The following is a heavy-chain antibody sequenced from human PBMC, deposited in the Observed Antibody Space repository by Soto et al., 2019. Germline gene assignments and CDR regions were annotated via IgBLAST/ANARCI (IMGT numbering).Heavy chain of an antibody. Sequence: QVQLVQSGAEVKKPGSSVKVSCKASGGTFSSYAISWVRQAPGQGLEWMGGIIPIFGTANYAQKFQGRVTITADESTSTAYMELRSLRSEETGVYYGASQRIAAAGPDAFDIWGQGTMVTVSS. D-gene: IGHD6-13*01. CDR1: GGTFSSYA. CDR2: IIPIFGTA. V-gene: IGHV1-69*01. J-gene: IGHJ3*02. CDR3: ASQRIAAAGPDAFDI.